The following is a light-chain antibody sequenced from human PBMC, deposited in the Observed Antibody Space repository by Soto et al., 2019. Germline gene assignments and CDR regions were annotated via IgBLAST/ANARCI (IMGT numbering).Light chain of an antibody. CDR1: QSVRSN. V-gene: IGKV3-15*01. J-gene: IGKJ2*01. CDR2: GAS. Sequence: EIVMTQSPATLSVSPGERVTLSCWASQSVRSNLAWYQQKPGQAPRLLIYGASTRLSDIPARFSGSGSGTAFTLTISSLQSEDFAVYYWQQYNNWPPLYTVGQGTKLEVK. CDR3: QQYNNWPPLYT.